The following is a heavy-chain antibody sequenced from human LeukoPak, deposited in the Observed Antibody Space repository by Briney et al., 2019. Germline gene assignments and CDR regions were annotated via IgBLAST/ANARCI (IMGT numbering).Heavy chain of an antibody. J-gene: IGHJ5*02. D-gene: IGHD3-3*01. CDR1: GFTFDDYA. V-gene: IGHV3-9*01. Sequence: GGSLRLSCAASGFTFDDYAMHWVRQAPGKGLEWVSGISWNSGSIGYADPVKGRFTISRDNAKNSLYLQMNSLRAEDTALYYCAKGMYYNFWSGNWFDPWGQGTLVTVSS. CDR2: ISWNSGSI. CDR3: AKGMYYNFWSGNWFDP.